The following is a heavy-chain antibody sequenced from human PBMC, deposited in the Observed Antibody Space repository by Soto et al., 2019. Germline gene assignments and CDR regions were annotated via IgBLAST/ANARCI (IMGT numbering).Heavy chain of an antibody. CDR3: ARVNNYYYDSSGYQHDY. Sequence: PSETLSLTCTVSGGSISSGGYYWSWIRQHPGKGLEWIGYIYYSGSTYYNPSLKSRVTISVDTSKNQFSLKLSSVTAADTAVYYCARVNNYYYDSSGYQHDYWGQGTLVTVSS. D-gene: IGHD3-22*01. J-gene: IGHJ4*02. CDR2: IYYSGST. CDR1: GGSISSGGYY. V-gene: IGHV4-31*03.